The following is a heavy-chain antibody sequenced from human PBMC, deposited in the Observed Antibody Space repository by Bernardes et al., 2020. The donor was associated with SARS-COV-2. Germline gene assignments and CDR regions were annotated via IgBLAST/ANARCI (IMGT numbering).Heavy chain of an antibody. J-gene: IGHJ4*02. CDR1: GLSFSGYY. V-gene: IGHV3-53*01. D-gene: IGHD2-15*01. CDR3: VRGGGTD. Sequence: GGSLRLSCAASGLSFSGYYMSWVRQVPGKGLECVSVIENSQVGGYTYYADSVKGRFTISRDKSKNTVYLQMNSLRAEDTALYYCVRGGGTDWGQGTLVTVSS. CDR2: IENSQVGGYT.